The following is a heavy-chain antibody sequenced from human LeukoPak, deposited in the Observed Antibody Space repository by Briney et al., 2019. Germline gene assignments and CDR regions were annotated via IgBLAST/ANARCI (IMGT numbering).Heavy chain of an antibody. CDR2: IYFGGTT. J-gene: IGHJ5*02. Sequence: PSGTLSLTCRVSGGSIKNYWGWIRQPPGKGLEWLGNIYFGGTTDYNSSLKSRLTISVDTFKNQLSLNLQSVTAADTATYYCARHRSDTGGKKGVNWFDPWGQGTLVTVSS. CDR1: GGSIKNY. CDR3: ARHRSDTGGKKGVNWFDP. D-gene: IGHD4-23*01. V-gene: IGHV4-59*01.